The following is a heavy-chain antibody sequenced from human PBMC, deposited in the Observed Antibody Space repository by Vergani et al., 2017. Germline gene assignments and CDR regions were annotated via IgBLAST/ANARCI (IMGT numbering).Heavy chain of an antibody. J-gene: IGHJ6*02. CDR2: IYPGDSDT. V-gene: IGHV5-51*01. CDR1: GYSFTSYW. Sequence: EVQLVQSGAEVKKPGESLKISCKGSGYSFTSYWIGWVRQMPGKGLEWMGIIYPGDSDTRYSPSFQGQVTISADKSISTAYLQWNSLKASDTAMYYCARQGSAGGIYYYYYGMDVWGQGTTVTVSS. CDR3: ARQGSAGGIYYYYYGMDV. D-gene: IGHD2-15*01.